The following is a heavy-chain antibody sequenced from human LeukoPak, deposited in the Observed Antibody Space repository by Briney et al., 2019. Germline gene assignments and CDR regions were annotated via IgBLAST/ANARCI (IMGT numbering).Heavy chain of an antibody. CDR3: ARGRNRSFRGPGPSLDY. J-gene: IGHJ4*02. D-gene: IGHD1-26*01. CDR1: GGSFSGYY. CDR2: INHSGST. Sequence: PSETLSLTCAVYGGSFSGYYWSWIRQPPGKGLEWIGEINHSGSTNYNPSLKSRVTISVDTSKNQFSLKLSSVTAADTAVYYCARGRNRSFRGPGPSLDYWGQGTLVTVSS. V-gene: IGHV4-34*01.